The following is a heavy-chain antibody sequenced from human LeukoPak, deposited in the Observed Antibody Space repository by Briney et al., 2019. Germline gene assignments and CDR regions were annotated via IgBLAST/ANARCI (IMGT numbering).Heavy chain of an antibody. Sequence: GASVKVSCKASGGTFSSYAIGWVRQAPGQGLEWMGGIIPIFGTANYAQKFQGRVTITVDESTSTAYMELSSLRSDDTAVYYCARVAVLWFGAPYYGMDVWGQGTTVTVSS. D-gene: IGHD3-10*01. CDR3: ARVAVLWFGAPYYGMDV. CDR2: IIPIFGTA. CDR1: GGTFSSYA. V-gene: IGHV1-69*13. J-gene: IGHJ6*02.